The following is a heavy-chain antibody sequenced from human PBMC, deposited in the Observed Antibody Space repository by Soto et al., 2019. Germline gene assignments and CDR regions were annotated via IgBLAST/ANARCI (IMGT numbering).Heavy chain of an antibody. CDR3: ARDWSGTYSFPDY. Sequence: GGSLRLSCAASGFTFTTYWMHWVRQTPGKGLVWVSRINSDGSSTNYADSVKGRFAISRDNAKNTLYLQMNSLRAEDTAVYYCARDWSGTYSFPDYWGQGTLVTAPQ. D-gene: IGHD1-26*01. J-gene: IGHJ4*02. CDR2: INSDGSST. V-gene: IGHV3-74*01. CDR1: GFTFTTYW.